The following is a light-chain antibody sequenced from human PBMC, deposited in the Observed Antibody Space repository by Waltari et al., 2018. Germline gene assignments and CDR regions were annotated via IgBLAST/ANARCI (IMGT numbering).Light chain of an antibody. V-gene: IGKV1-NL1*01. CDR2: TTS. J-gene: IGKJ4*01. Sequence: DIQMTQSPFSLSASVGDRVTISCRATQDIGSALAWYQHKPGIAPKLLIFTTSRLESGVPSRFSGSRSGTDYSLTISSLQPEDFATYFCRQYYSNPITFGGGTKVEIE. CDR1: QDIGSA. CDR3: RQYYSNPIT.